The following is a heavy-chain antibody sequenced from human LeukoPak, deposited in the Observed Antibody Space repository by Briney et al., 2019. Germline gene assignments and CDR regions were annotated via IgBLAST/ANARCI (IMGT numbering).Heavy chain of an antibody. CDR3: ARTSLAMYLDV. V-gene: IGHV4-4*07. J-gene: IGHJ6*04. Sequence: SETLSLTCTVSGGSISSYYWSWIRQPAGKGLEWIGRIDTSGNTNYKPSLKSQVTISVDTSKNHFSLKLNSVTAADTAVYYCARTSLAMYLDVWGKGTTVIVSS. D-gene: IGHD2-2*01. CDR1: GGSISSYY. CDR2: IDTSGNT.